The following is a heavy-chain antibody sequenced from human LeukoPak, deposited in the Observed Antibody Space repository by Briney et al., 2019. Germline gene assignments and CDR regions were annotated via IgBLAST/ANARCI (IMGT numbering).Heavy chain of an antibody. D-gene: IGHD2-2*01. CDR3: ASQGYCSSTSCPFFDY. CDR1: GGSFSGYY. CDR2: INHSGST. J-gene: IGHJ4*02. Sequence: SETLSLTCAVYGGSFSGYYWSWIRQPPGKGLEWIGEINHSGSTNYNPSLKSRVTISVDTSKNQFSLKLSSVTAADTAVYYCASQGYCSSTSCPFFDYWGQGTLITVSS. V-gene: IGHV4-34*01.